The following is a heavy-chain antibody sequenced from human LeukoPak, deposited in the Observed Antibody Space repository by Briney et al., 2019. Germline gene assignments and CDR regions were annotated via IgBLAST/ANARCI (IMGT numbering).Heavy chain of an antibody. V-gene: IGHV4-4*08. Sequence: SETLSLTCTVSGGSISSYYWSWIRQPPGKGLEWIGRIYTSGSTNYNPSLKSRVTISVDTSKNQFSLKLSSVTAADTAVYYCARGVNYDFWSGYYNAFDIWGQGTMVTVSS. CDR1: GGSISSYY. CDR2: IYTSGST. CDR3: ARGVNYDFWSGYYNAFDI. D-gene: IGHD3-3*01. J-gene: IGHJ3*02.